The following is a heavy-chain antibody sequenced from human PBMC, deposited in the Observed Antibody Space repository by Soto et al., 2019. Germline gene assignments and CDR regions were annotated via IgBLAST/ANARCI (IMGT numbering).Heavy chain of an antibody. CDR3: ARDDYDILTGEYRALYFAY. CDR1: GYTFTSYY. V-gene: IGHV1-46*01. D-gene: IGHD3-9*01. CDR2: INPSGGST. J-gene: IGHJ4*02. Sequence: ASVKVSCKASGYTFTSYYMHWVRQAPGPGLEWMGIINPSGGSTSYAQKFQGRVTRMRDTSKSTVYMELSRLRAEDTAVYYCARDDYDILTGEYRALYFAYWGKGTLFSV.